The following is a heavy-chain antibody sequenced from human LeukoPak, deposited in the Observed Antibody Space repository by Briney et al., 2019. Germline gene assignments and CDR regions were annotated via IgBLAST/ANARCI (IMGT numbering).Heavy chain of an antibody. V-gene: IGHV3-11*06. Sequence: GGSLRLSCAASGFTFSDYYMSRIRQAPGKGLEWVSYISSSSSYTNYADPVKGRFTISRDNAKNSLYLQMNSLRAEDTAVYYCARVLGYCSSTSCYSWFDPWGQGTLVTVSS. CDR1: GFTFSDYY. J-gene: IGHJ5*02. CDR3: ARVLGYCSSTSCYSWFDP. CDR2: ISSSSSYT. D-gene: IGHD2-2*01.